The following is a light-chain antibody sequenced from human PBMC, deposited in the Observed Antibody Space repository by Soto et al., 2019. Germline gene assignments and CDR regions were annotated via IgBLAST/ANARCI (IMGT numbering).Light chain of an antibody. Sequence: EIVLTQSPGTLPLYPGDRATLSCRASQSVSSNFAWHQQKPGQAPTILIYGASTRATGIPDRLSGSGSGTDFTLTIDRMEPEDFAVYYCQQSLNPKTFGQGTKVDIK. CDR3: QQSLNPKT. CDR1: QSVSSN. J-gene: IGKJ1*01. CDR2: GAS. V-gene: IGKV3-20*01.